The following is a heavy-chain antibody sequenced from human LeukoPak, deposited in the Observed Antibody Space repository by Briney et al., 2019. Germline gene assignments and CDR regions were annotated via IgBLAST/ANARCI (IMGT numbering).Heavy chain of an antibody. CDR3: ARGVVVVPAALQFDP. V-gene: IGHV3-21*01. J-gene: IGHJ5*02. CDR1: GFTFSSYS. D-gene: IGHD2-2*01. CDR2: ISSSSSYI. Sequence: GGSLRLSCAASGFTFSSYSMNWVRQAPGKGLEWVSSISSSSSYIYYADSVKGRFTISRDNAKNSLYLQMNSLRAEDTAVYYCARGVVVVPAALQFDPWGQGTLVTVSS.